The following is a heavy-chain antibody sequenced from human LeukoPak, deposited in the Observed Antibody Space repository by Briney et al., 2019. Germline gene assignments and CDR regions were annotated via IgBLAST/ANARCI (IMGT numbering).Heavy chain of an antibody. CDR3: AKGASSPPIN. V-gene: IGHV3-30*02. CDR1: GFTFSSYG. Sequence: GGSLRLSCAASGFTFSSYGMHWVRQAPGKGLEWVAFIRYDGSNKYYADSVKGRFTVSRDNSKNTLYLQMNSLRAEDTAVYYCAKGASSPPINWGQGTLVTVSS. J-gene: IGHJ4*02. D-gene: IGHD6-13*01. CDR2: IRYDGSNK.